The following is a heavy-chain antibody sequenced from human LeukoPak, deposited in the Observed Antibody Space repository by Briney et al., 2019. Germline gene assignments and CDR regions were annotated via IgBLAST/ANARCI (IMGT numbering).Heavy chain of an antibody. CDR1: GFTFSSYA. CDR3: ASYDSSGYYHYFDY. J-gene: IGHJ4*02. Sequence: GGSLRLSCAASGFTFSSYAMSWARQAPGKGLEWVSGISGSGGSTYYADSVKGRFTISRDNSKNTLYMQMNSLRAEDTAVYYCASYDSSGYYHYFDYWGQGTLVTVSS. D-gene: IGHD3-22*01. CDR2: ISGSGGST. V-gene: IGHV3-23*01.